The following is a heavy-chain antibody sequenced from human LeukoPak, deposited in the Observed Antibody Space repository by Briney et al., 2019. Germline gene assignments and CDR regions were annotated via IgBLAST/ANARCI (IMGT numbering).Heavy chain of an antibody. Sequence: GGSLRLSCAASGFTFTNYAMSWFCQAPGKGLEWVSAISYSGGSTYYADSVKGRFTISRDDSKNTLYLQMNSLRVEDTAVYYCAKDRRLPWDYFDSWGQGTLVTVSS. CDR1: GFTFTNYA. CDR3: AKDRRLPWDYFDS. CDR2: ISYSGGST. V-gene: IGHV3-23*01. J-gene: IGHJ4*02. D-gene: IGHD5-18*01.